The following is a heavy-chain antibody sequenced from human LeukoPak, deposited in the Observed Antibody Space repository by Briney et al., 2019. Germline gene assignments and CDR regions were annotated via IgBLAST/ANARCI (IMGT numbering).Heavy chain of an antibody. Sequence: GGSLRLSCAASRFTFSSCAMSWVRQGPGKGLEWVSTISASGGSTYYADSVKGRFTISRDNSKNTLYLQMNSLRAEDAAIYYCAKDRLRGDYGDFDYWGQGTLVTVSS. V-gene: IGHV3-23*01. CDR2: ISASGGST. J-gene: IGHJ4*02. CDR3: AKDRLRGDYGDFDY. CDR1: RFTFSSCA. D-gene: IGHD4-17*01.